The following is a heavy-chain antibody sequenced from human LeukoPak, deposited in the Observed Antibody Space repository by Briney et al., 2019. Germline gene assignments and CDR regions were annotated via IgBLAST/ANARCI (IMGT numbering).Heavy chain of an antibody. V-gene: IGHV3-48*04. CDR3: ARVFSGSDY. Sequence: PGGSLRLSCAASGFTFSDYSMNWVRQAPGKGLEWVSYISFSVNTKYYGDSVKGRFTISRDNAKNSLYLHMDSLRAEDTAIYYCARVFSGSDYWGQGTPVTVSS. CDR2: ISFSVNTK. D-gene: IGHD2-15*01. CDR1: GFTFSDYS. J-gene: IGHJ4*02.